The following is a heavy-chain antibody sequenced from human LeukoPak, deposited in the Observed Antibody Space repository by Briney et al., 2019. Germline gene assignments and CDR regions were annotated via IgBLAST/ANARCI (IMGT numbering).Heavy chain of an antibody. CDR2: ISAYNGNT. Sequence: ASVKVSCKASGYTFTSYGISWVRQAPGQGLAWMGWISAYNGNTNYAQKLQGRVTMTTDTSTSTAYMELRSLRSDDTAVYYCAGSPSVRGVIIPLLDYWGQGTLVTVSS. D-gene: IGHD3-10*01. V-gene: IGHV1-18*01. J-gene: IGHJ4*02. CDR3: AGSPSVRGVIIPLLDY. CDR1: GYTFTSYG.